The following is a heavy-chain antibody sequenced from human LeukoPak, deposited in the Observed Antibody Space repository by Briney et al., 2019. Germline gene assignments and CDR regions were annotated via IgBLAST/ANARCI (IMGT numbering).Heavy chain of an antibody. CDR2: INNDGSST. CDR1: GFTFSSYW. Sequence: GGSLRLSCAASGFTFSSYWMHWVRQAPGKGLVWVSRINNDGSSTSHADSVKGRFTISRDNAKNTLYLQMSSLRAEDTAVYYCARPVCGGDCYPYDYWGRGTLVTVSS. V-gene: IGHV3-74*01. J-gene: IGHJ4*02. D-gene: IGHD2-21*02. CDR3: ARPVCGGDCYPYDY.